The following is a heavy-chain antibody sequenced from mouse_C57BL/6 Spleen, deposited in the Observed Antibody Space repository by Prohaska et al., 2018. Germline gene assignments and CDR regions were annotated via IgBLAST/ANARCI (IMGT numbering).Heavy chain of an antibody. V-gene: IGHV1-15*01. D-gene: IGHD2-3*01. CDR2: IDPETGGT. J-gene: IGHJ2*01. CDR1: GYTSTDYE. Sequence: QVQLQQSGAELVRPGASVTLSCKASGYTSTDYEMHWVKQTPVHGLEWIGAIDPETGGTAYNQKFKGKAILTADKSSSTAYMELRSLTSEDSAVYYCTRWMGYFDYWGQGTTLTVSS. CDR3: TRWMGYFDY.